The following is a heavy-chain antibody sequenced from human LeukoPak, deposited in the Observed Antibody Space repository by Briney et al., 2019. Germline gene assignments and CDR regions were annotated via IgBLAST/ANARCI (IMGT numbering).Heavy chain of an antibody. CDR3: ARDLRGPFDP. Sequence: SGTLSLTCTVSGGSISSYYWSWIRQPPGKGLEWIGYIYYSGSTNYNPSLKSRVTISVDTSKNQFSLKLSSVTAADTAVYYCARDLRGPFDPWGQGTLVTVSS. D-gene: IGHD4-17*01. CDR1: GGSISSYY. V-gene: IGHV4-59*01. J-gene: IGHJ5*02. CDR2: IYYSGST.